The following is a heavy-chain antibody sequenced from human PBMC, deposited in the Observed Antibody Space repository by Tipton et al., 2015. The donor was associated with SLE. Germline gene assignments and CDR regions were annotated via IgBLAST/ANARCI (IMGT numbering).Heavy chain of an antibody. CDR2: IRYDGSKK. CDR1: GFTFSSYG. D-gene: IGHD6-13*01. CDR3: AKGKAGHFDY. Sequence: SLRLSCTASGFTFSSYGMHLVRQAPGKGLEWVAFIRYDGSKKDYADSVKGRFTISRDTSMNTLYLQMNSLRAEDTAVYYCAKGKAGHFDYWGQGTLVTVSS. V-gene: IGHV3-30*02. J-gene: IGHJ4*02.